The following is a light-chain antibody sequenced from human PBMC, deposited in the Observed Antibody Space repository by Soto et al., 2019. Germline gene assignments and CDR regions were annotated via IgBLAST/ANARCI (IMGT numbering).Light chain of an antibody. CDR3: QQLNSYPLT. Sequence: DIQMTHSPSSLSASVEDRVIITCRASQSISNHLNWYQQKPGKAPKLLIYAASTLQSGVPSRFSGSGSGTDFTLTISSLQPEDFATYYCQQLNSYPLTFGQGTKVDIK. V-gene: IGKV1-17*01. CDR1: QSISNH. J-gene: IGKJ1*01. CDR2: AAS.